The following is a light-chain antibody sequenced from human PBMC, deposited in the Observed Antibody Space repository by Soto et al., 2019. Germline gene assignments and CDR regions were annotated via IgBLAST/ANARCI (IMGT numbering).Light chain of an antibody. J-gene: IGKJ1*01. CDR1: QSVSNN. CDR2: GAS. V-gene: IGKV3-15*01. CDR3: QQYNIWPPWT. Sequence: EILMTQSPTTLSESPGDRATLSCRASQSVSNNLAWYQQKPGQAPGLLIYGASTRATGVPARFSGSGSGTDFTLTISSLQSEDFAFYYCQQYNIWPPWTFGQGTKVDIK.